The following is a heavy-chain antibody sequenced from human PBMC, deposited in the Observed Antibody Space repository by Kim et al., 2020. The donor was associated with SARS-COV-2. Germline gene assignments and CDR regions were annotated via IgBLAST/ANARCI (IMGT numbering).Heavy chain of an antibody. CDR3: VLTDRFDP. J-gene: IGHJ5*02. V-gene: IGHV3-74*03. CDR2: DGSRI. D-gene: IGHD2-15*01. Sequence: DGSRITYADSVKGRFTVSRDNAKNTLYLQMNSLRVEDTAMYYCVLTDRFDPWGQGILVTVSS.